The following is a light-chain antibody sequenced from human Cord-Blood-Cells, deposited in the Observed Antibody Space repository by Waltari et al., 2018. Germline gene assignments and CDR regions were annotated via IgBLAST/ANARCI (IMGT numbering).Light chain of an antibody. CDR2: DVS. CDR3: SSYTSSSTYWV. J-gene: IGLJ3*02. CDR1: SSDVGGYNY. V-gene: IGLV2-14*01. Sequence: QSALTQPASVSGSPGQSITISCTGTSSDVGGYNYVSWYQQPPGKAPNLMIYDVSKRPSGVSNRFSGSKSGNTASLTISGLQAEDEADYYCSSYTSSSTYWVFGGGTKLTVL.